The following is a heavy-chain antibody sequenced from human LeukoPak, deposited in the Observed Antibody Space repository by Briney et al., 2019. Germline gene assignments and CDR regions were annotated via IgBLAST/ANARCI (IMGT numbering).Heavy chain of an antibody. CDR1: GGSISNYY. CDR3: ARVGSGSYYNLDY. Sequence: PSETLSPTCTVSGGSISNYYWSWIRHPPGKGLEGIAYIYYGGSTKYNPSLKSRVSISIDTSENQFSLRLSSVTAADTAVYYCARVGSGSYYNLDYWGQGTLVTVSS. J-gene: IGHJ4*02. CDR2: IYYGGST. D-gene: IGHD3-10*01. V-gene: IGHV4-59*01.